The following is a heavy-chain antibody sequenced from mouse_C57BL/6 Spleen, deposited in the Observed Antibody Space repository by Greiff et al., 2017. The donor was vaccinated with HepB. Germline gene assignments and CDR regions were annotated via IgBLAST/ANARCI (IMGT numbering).Heavy chain of an antibody. CDR3: ARFYYDYSLFAY. J-gene: IGHJ3*01. V-gene: IGHV5-6*01. CDR1: GFTFSSYG. D-gene: IGHD2-4*01. Sequence: EVQLMESGGDLVKPGGSLKLSCAASGFTFSSYGMSWVRQTPDKRLEWVATISSGGSYTYYPDSVKGRFTISRDNAKNTLYLQMSSLKSEDTAMYYCARFYYDYSLFAYWGQGTLVTVSA. CDR2: ISSGGSYT.